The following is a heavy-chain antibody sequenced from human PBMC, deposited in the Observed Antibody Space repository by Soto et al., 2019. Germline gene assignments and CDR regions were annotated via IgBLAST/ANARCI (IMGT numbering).Heavy chain of an antibody. CDR3: ARGPQSSYNWKPAGGYYYYMDV. Sequence: SETLSLTCAVYGGSFSGYYWSWIRQPPGKGLEWIGEINHSGSTNYNPSLKSRVTISVDTSKNQFSLKLSSVTAAETAVYYCARGPQSSYNWKPAGGYYYYMDVWGKGTTVTVSS. CDR2: INHSGST. V-gene: IGHV4-34*01. J-gene: IGHJ6*03. CDR1: GGSFSGYY. D-gene: IGHD1-20*01.